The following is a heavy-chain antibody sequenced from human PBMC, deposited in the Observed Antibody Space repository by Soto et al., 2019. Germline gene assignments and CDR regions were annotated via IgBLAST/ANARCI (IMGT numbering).Heavy chain of an antibody. CDR2: SHSDGSTT. D-gene: IGHD5-18*01. Sequence: EVQLVEAEGGLVQRGGSLRLYCVASGFTFNYYWMHWVRQAPGQGLVWVAHSHSDGSTTTYSDSVKGRFTISRDNAINTLYLQIKSLRAEDTAVYCGVRGYKSVFALWGQGTTVTVSS. V-gene: IGHV3-74*01. CDR1: GFTFNYYW. CDR3: VRGYKSVFAL. J-gene: IGHJ3*01.